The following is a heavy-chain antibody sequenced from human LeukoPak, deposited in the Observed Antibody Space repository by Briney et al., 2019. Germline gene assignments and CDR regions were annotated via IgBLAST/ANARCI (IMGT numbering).Heavy chain of an antibody. CDR3: ARGSATCSSTSCQPDYYYGMDV. CDR1: GYTFTSYG. J-gene: IGHJ6*02. Sequence: ASVKVSCKASGYTFTSYGISWVRQAPGQGLAWMGWISAYNGNTNYAQKLQGRVTMTTDTSTSTAYMELRSLRSDDTAVYYCARGSATCSSTSCQPDYYYGMDVWGQGTTVTDSS. V-gene: IGHV1-18*01. CDR2: ISAYNGNT. D-gene: IGHD2-2*01.